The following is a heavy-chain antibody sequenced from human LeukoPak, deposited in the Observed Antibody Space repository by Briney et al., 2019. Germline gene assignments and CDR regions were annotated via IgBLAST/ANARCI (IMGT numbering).Heavy chain of an antibody. J-gene: IGHJ4*02. CDR2: ISSGSDTL. CDR1: GFNFSLYS. D-gene: IGHD4-11*01. V-gene: IGHV3-48*01. CDR3: ARDAADYDY. Sequence: LAGGSLRLSCAASGFNFSLYSMNWVRQAPGKGLEWISYISSGSDTLYYAEAVKGRFTVSRDNAKNSLYLQMNSLRAEDTAVYYCARDAADYDYWGQGTLVTVSS.